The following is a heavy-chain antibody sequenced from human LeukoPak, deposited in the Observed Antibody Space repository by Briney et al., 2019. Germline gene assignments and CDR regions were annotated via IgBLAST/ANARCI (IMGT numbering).Heavy chain of an antibody. Sequence: GGSLRLSCAASGFTFDDYTMHWVRQAPGKGLEWVSLISWDGGSTYYADSVKGRFTISRDNSKNSLYLQMNSLRTEDTALYYCAKDRGMTTGTYIDYWGQGTLVTVSS. CDR1: GFTFDDYT. CDR2: ISWDGGST. J-gene: IGHJ4*02. CDR3: AKDRGMTTGTYIDY. D-gene: IGHD4-17*01. V-gene: IGHV3-43*01.